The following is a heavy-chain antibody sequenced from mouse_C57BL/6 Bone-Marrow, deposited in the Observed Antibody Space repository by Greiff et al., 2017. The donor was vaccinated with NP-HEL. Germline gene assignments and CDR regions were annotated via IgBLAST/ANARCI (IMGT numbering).Heavy chain of an antibody. V-gene: IGHV14-4*01. D-gene: IGHD1-1*01. CDR1: GFNIKDDY. Sequence: EVQLKGSGAELVRPGASVKLSCTASGFNIKDDYMHWVKQRPEQGLEWIGWIDPENGDTEYASKFQGKATITADTSSNTAYLQLSSLTSEDTAVYYCTTYYYGSSPFAYWGQGTLVTVSA. CDR3: TTYYYGSSPFAY. J-gene: IGHJ3*01. CDR2: IDPENGDT.